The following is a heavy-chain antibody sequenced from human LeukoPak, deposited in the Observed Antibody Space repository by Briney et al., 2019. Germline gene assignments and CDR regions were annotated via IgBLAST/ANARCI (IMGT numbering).Heavy chain of an antibody. D-gene: IGHD3-10*01. Sequence: PGGSLRLSCVVSGFTFTDSCMPWVRQAPGKGLEWVANIKQDGSEKYYVDSVKGRFTISRDNAKNSLHLQMNSLRAEDTAVYYCAREPGIGYAFDIWGQGTVVAVSS. CDR2: IKQDGSEK. V-gene: IGHV3-7*01. CDR1: GFTFTDSC. J-gene: IGHJ3*02. CDR3: AREPGIGYAFDI.